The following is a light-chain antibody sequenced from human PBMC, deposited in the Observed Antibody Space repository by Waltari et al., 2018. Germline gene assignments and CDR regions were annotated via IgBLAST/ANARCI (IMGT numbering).Light chain of an antibody. Sequence: DIQMTQSPSFLSASVGDRVTITCRASQGITNSLAWYQQKPGKVPKLLIYAASTLHSGVPSRFSGCVSGTDFTLTITSLQPDDVATYYCQKYNSVPITFGQGTRLEIK. V-gene: IGKV1-27*01. J-gene: IGKJ5*01. CDR3: QKYNSVPIT. CDR1: QGITNS. CDR2: AAS.